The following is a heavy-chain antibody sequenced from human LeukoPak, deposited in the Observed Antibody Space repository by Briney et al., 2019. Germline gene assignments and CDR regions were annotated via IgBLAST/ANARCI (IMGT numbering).Heavy chain of an antibody. CDR1: GFTFSSYT. J-gene: IGHJ6*02. V-gene: IGHV3-23*01. CDR2: INPSGGTT. D-gene: IGHD6-13*01. Sequence: GGSLRLSCAASGFTFSSYTMGWVRQAPVKELEWVSDINPSGGTTYYADSVKGRFTISRDNSKNTLYLQMNSLRAEDTAVYYCAAIGDSSWLYNYYYYGMDVWGQGTTVTVSS. CDR3: AAIGDSSWLYNYYYYGMDV.